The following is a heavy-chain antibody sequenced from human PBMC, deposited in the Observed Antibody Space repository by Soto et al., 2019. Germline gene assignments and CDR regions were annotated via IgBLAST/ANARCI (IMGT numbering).Heavy chain of an antibody. CDR2: ISAYNGNT. CDR1: GYTFTSYG. CDR3: ARLRYYDSSGYPYFDY. Sequence: ASVKVSCKASGYTFTSYGISWVRQAPGQGLEWMGWISAYNGNTNYAQKLQGRVTMTTDTSTSTAYMELRSLRSDDTAVYYCARLRYYDSSGYPYFDYWGQGTLVTVS. J-gene: IGHJ4*02. V-gene: IGHV1-18*04. D-gene: IGHD3-22*01.